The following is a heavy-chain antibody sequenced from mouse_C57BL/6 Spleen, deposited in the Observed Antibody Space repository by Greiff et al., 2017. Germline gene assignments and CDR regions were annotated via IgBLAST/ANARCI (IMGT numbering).Heavy chain of an antibody. V-gene: IGHV1-22*01. J-gene: IGHJ1*03. D-gene: IGHD2-3*01. CDR1: GYTFTDYN. Sequence: EVKLMESGPELVKPGASVKMSCKASGYTFTDYNMHWVKQSHGKSLEWIGYINPNNGGTSYNQKFKGKATLTVNKSSSTAYMELRSLTSEDSAVYYCARCDGYYEGYFDVWGTGTTVTVSS. CDR2: INPNNGGT. CDR3: ARCDGYYEGYFDV.